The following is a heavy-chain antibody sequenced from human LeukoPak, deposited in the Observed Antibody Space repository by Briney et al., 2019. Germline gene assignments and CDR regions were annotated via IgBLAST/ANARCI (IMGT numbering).Heavy chain of an antibody. CDR2: IDSDGSRI. V-gene: IGHV3-74*01. D-gene: IGHD2/OR15-2a*01. J-gene: IGHJ4*02. CDR3: AGGRDSTQLYFDS. CDR1: GLTFSSYW. Sequence: PGGSLRLSCEASGLTFSSYWMHWVRQVPGKGLVWVSRIDSDGSRISYVDSVEGRFTISRDNAKNTLYLQMNSLRAEDTAVYYCAGGRDSTQLYFDSWGQGTLVAVSS.